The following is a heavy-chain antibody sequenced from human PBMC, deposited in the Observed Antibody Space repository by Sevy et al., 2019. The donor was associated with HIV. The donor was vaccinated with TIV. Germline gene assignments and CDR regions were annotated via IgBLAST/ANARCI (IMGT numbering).Heavy chain of an antibody. CDR3: ARGGDFWSGYPYYYYYYGMDV. Sequence: SETLSLTCTVSGGSISSYYWSWIRQPTGKGLEWIGYIYYSGSTNYNPSLKSRVTISVDTSKNQFSLKLSSVTAADTAVYYCARGGDFWSGYPYYYYYYGMDVWGQGTTVTVSS. V-gene: IGHV4-59*01. CDR2: IYYSGST. J-gene: IGHJ6*02. CDR1: GGSISSYY. D-gene: IGHD3-3*01.